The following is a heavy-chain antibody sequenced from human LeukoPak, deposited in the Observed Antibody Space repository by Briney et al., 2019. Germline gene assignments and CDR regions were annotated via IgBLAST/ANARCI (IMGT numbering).Heavy chain of an antibody. Sequence: GGSLRLSCAASGFTFSSCAMHWVRQAPGKGLEWVAVISYDGSNKYYADSVKGRFTISRDNSKNTLYLQMNSLRAEDTAVYYCARGLAMVRGVYFDYWGQGTLVTVSS. CDR2: ISYDGSNK. V-gene: IGHV3-30-3*01. J-gene: IGHJ4*02. CDR1: GFTFSSCA. D-gene: IGHD3-10*01. CDR3: ARGLAMVRGVYFDY.